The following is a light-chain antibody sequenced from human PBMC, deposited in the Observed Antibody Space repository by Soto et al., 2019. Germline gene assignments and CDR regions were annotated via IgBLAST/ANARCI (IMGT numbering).Light chain of an antibody. CDR3: QQYNTYWT. J-gene: IGKJ1*01. CDR1: QSITRW. Sequence: DIQMTQSAATLSASVGDRVTISCRASQSITRWLAWYQQKPGKAPKLLIYDAPSLQSGVPSRFSGSGSGTEFTLTISSLQPDDFATYYCQQYNTYWTFGQGTKVDIK. CDR2: DAP. V-gene: IGKV1-5*01.